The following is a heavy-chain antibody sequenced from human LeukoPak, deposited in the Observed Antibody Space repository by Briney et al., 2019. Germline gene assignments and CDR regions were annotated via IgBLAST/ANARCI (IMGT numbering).Heavy chain of an antibody. J-gene: IGHJ4*02. CDR2: INQDGSVK. CDR3: ARVGYSGWNLEY. Sequence: QPGGSLRLSCAASGFTFRSYWMSWVRQAPGKGLECVANINQDGSVKYYVDSVKGRFTISRDNAKNSLYVQMNSLRDEDTAVYYCARVGYSGWNLEYWGQGTLVTVSS. CDR1: GFTFRSYW. D-gene: IGHD5-12*01. V-gene: IGHV3-7*01.